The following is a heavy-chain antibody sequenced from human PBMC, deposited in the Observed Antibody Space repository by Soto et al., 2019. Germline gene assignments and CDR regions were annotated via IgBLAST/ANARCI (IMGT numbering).Heavy chain of an antibody. Sequence: QISLKESGPPLVKPTQTLTLTCTFSGFSLSTSGVGVGWIRQPPGKDLEWLALIYWDDDKRYSPSLKSRLTITKDTSKNQVVLTMTNMDPVDTATYYCAHSGTTNGYNWFDPWGQGTLVTVSS. J-gene: IGHJ5*02. CDR2: IYWDDDK. CDR1: GFSLSTSGVG. D-gene: IGHD1-26*01. CDR3: AHSGTTNGYNWFDP. V-gene: IGHV2-5*02.